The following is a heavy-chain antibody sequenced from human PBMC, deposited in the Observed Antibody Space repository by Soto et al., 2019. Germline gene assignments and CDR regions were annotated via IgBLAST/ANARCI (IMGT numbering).Heavy chain of an antibody. D-gene: IGHD4-17*01. Sequence: GGSLRLSCAASGFTFSRDGMSWVRQAPGEGPEWVSFITDNGGSTYYADSVKGRFTISRDNTKNTLFLQMNSLRAEDTAVYYCAKERATTTAFDYWGQGALVTVSS. V-gene: IGHV3-23*01. CDR2: ITDNGGST. J-gene: IGHJ4*02. CDR1: GFTFSRDG. CDR3: AKERATTTAFDY.